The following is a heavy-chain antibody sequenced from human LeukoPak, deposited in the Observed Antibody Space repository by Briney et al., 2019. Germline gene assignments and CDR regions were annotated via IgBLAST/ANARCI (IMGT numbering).Heavy chain of an antibody. D-gene: IGHD3-10*01. Sequence: GGSLRLSCAASGFTFSNFEMNWVRRAPGKGLEWVSHITTDSSAKKYKDSVKGRFTISRDNAKNSLYLQMNSLRAEDTAVYYCTREAGDPSYGMGVWGQGTSVTVSS. CDR3: TREAGDPSYGMGV. J-gene: IGHJ6*02. CDR1: GFTFSNFE. V-gene: IGHV3-48*03. CDR2: ITTDSSAK.